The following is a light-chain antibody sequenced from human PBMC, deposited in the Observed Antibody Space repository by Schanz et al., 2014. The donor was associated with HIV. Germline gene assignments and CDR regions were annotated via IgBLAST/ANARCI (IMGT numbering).Light chain of an antibody. CDR3: QQYGSSLL. CDR1: RSVSTY. Sequence: EIVMTQSPATLSLAPGERATLSCRTSRSVSTYLAWYQQKPGQAPRLLIYDTSTRATGIPARFSGSGSGTEFTLTISRLEPEDFAVYYCQQYGSSLLFGQGTKLEIK. J-gene: IGKJ2*01. CDR2: DTS. V-gene: IGKV3-20*01.